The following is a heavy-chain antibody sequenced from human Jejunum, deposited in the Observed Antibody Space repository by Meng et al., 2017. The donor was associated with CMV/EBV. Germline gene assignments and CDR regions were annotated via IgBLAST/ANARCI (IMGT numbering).Heavy chain of an antibody. Sequence: QVQLVQSGAEVKKPGASVKVSCKASGYTFTTNGISWVRQAPGQGLEWMGWISAYNGDTIHAQKYQDRVTMTTDASTSTAYIEVRSLRSDDTAVYYCARRGRDYGDPPDYWGQGTLVTVSS. D-gene: IGHD4-17*01. CDR2: ISAYNGDT. CDR1: GYTFTTNG. J-gene: IGHJ4*02. CDR3: ARRGRDYGDPPDY. V-gene: IGHV1-18*01.